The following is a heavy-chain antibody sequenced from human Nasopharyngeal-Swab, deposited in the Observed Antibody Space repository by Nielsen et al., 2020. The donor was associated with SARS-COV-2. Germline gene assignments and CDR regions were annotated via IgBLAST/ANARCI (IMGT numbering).Heavy chain of an antibody. V-gene: IGHV5-51*01. J-gene: IGHJ6*02. CDR3: ARHLERTYYYYGMDV. Sequence: VRKLPGKGMEWMGIIYPGDSDTRYSPPLQGQVNISGDKSISTAYLQWSSLKASDTAMYYCARHLERTYYYYGMDVWGQGTTVTVSS. CDR2: IYPGDSDT. D-gene: IGHD1-1*01.